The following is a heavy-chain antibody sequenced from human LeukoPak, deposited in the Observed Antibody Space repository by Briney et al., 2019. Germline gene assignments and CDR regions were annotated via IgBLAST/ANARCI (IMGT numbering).Heavy chain of an antibody. D-gene: IGHD2-8*01. J-gene: IGHJ4*02. Sequence: PGGSLRLSCAVSGFTFSIYTMNWVRQAPGKGLECVSSISASSSNIYYADSVKGRFTISRENAKNSMSFQMNSLRAEDTAIYYCARTYGEEGGQRFDHWGQGTLVTVSS. CDR2: ISASSSNI. CDR3: ARTYGEEGGQRFDH. CDR1: GFTFSIYT. V-gene: IGHV3-21*01.